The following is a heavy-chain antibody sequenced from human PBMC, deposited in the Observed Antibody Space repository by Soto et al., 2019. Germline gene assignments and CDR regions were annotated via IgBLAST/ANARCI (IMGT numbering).Heavy chain of an antibody. D-gene: IGHD3-16*02. J-gene: IGHJ3*02. V-gene: IGHV1-69*13. CDR1: GGTFSSYA. Sequence: SVKVSCKASGGTFSSYAISWVRQAPGQGLEWMGGIIPIFGTANYAQKFQGRVTITADESTGTAYMELSSLRSEDTAVYYCARDDQYVWGSYRYLDAFDIWGQGTMVTVSS. CDR3: ARDDQYVWGSYRYLDAFDI. CDR2: IIPIFGTA.